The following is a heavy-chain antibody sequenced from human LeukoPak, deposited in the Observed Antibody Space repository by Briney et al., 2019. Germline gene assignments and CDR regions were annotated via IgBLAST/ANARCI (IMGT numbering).Heavy chain of an antibody. J-gene: IGHJ5*02. CDR3: ARDWDAMNNCFDP. D-gene: IGHD1-26*01. Sequence: ASVKVSCKASGYTFTNYGISWVRQAPGQGLEWMGRISTNSDIRTYAQTLQGRFTVTTDTATTTAYMELNNLTFDDTAVYYCARDWDAMNNCFDPWGQGTPVTVSS. V-gene: IGHV1-18*01. CDR1: GYTFTNYG. CDR2: ISTNSDIR.